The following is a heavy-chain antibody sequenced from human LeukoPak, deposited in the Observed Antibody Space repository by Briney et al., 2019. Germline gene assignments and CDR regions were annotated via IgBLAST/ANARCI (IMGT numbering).Heavy chain of an antibody. D-gene: IGHD4-17*01. J-gene: IGHJ4*02. CDR1: GFTFSSYA. V-gene: IGHV3-23*01. Sequence: PGGSLRLSCAASGFTFSSYAMSWVRQAPGKGLEWVSAISGSGASTYYADSVKGRFTISRDNSKNTLYLQMNSLRVEDTAVYYCAKEDPRDDYGDYGDYWGQGTLVTVSS. CDR2: ISGSGAST. CDR3: AKEDPRDDYGDYGDY.